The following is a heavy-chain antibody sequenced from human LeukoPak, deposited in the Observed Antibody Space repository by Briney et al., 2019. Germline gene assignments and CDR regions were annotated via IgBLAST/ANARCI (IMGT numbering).Heavy chain of an antibody. V-gene: IGHV3-30-3*01. CDR3: ARKGYGARPYYYGMDV. CDR2: XSYDGNNK. CDR1: GFTFSXXA. D-gene: IGHD5-18*01. Sequence: GGSLRLSCAASGFTFSXXAMHWVRQAPGKXLXWXXXXSYDGNNKYYADSVKGRFTISRGNSKNTLYLQMNSLRAEDTAVYYCARKGYGARPYYYGMDVWGQGTTVTVSS. J-gene: IGHJ6*02.